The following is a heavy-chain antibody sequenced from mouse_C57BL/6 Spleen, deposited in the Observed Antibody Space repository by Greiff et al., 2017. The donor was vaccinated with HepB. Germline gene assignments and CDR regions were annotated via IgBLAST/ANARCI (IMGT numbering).Heavy chain of an antibody. CDR1: GYSITSGYY. CDR2: ISYDGSN. J-gene: IGHJ2*01. Sequence: EVQLQQSGPGLVKPSQSLSLTCSVTGYSITSGYYWNWIRQFPGNKLEWMGYISYDGSNNYNPSLKNRISITRDTSKNQFFLKLNSVTTEDTATYYCARVRYGNYFDYWGQGTTLTVSS. CDR3: ARVRYGNYFDY. V-gene: IGHV3-6*01. D-gene: IGHD2-1*01.